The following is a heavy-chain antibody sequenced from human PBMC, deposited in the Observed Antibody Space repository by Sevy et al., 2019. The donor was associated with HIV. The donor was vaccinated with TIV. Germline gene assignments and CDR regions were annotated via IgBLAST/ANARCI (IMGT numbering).Heavy chain of an antibody. D-gene: IGHD2-21*02. CDR2: IYHSGRT. CDR1: SFSISSGYY. V-gene: IGHV4-38-2*02. CDR3: ARASAGDRLDYYGMDV. Sequence: SETLSLTCTVSSFSISSGYYWGWIRQSPEKGLEWIGNIYHSGRTYYKPSLKSRVTISVDTSKNQFSLKLISVTAADTAMYYCARASAGDRLDYYGMDVWGQGTTVTVSS. J-gene: IGHJ6*02.